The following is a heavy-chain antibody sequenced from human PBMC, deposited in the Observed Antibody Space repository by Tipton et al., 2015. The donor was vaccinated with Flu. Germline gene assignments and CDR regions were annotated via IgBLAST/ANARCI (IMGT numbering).Heavy chain of an antibody. D-gene: IGHD3-22*01. Sequence: TLSLTCTVSGGSISSSSYYWGWIRQSPGKGLEWIGSIYYSGSTYYNPSLKSRVTISVDTSKNQFSLKLSSVTAADTAVYYCARRYYDSSGYLEDYWGQGTLVTVSS. J-gene: IGHJ4*02. CDR3: ARRYYDSSGYLEDY. CDR2: IYYSGST. V-gene: IGHV4-39*07. CDR1: GGSISSSSYY.